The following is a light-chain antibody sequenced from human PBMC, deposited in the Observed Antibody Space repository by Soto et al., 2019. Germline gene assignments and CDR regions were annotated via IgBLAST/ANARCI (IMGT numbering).Light chain of an antibody. Sequence: DIQMTQSPSTLSGSVGDRVTITCRASQTIRSWLAWYQQKPGKAPKLLIYKASTLKSGVPSRFSGSGSGTEFTLTISSLQPDDFATYYCQNYNSYSEAFGQGTKVKLK. CDR1: QTIRSW. J-gene: IGKJ1*01. V-gene: IGKV1-5*03. CDR3: QNYNSYSEA. CDR2: KAS.